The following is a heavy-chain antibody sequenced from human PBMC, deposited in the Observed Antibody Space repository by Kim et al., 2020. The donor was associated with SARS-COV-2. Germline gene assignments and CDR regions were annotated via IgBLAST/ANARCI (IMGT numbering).Heavy chain of an antibody. V-gene: IGHV7-4-1*02. CDR3: ARDAKYSGYDLDY. J-gene: IGHJ4*02. D-gene: IGHD5-12*01. Sequence: AQGFTGRFVFSLDTSVSTAYLQISSLKAEDTAVYYCARDAKYSGYDLDYWGQGTLVTVSS.